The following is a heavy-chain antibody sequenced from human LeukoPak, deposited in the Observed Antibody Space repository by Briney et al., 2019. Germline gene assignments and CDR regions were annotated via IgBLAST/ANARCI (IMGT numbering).Heavy chain of an antibody. CDR3: ARARSGRGSSFDY. D-gene: IGHD6-13*01. V-gene: IGHV3-48*04. J-gene: IGHJ4*02. CDR2: ISSSSSSTI. Sequence: GGSLRLSCAASGFTFSSYSMNWVRQAPGKGLEWVSYISSSSSSTIYYADSVKDRFTISRDNAKNSLYLQMNSLRAEDTAVYYCARARSGRGSSFDYWGQGTLVTVSS. CDR1: GFTFSSYS.